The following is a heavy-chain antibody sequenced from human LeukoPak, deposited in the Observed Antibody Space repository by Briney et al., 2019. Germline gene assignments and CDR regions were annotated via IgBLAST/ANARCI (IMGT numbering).Heavy chain of an antibody. D-gene: IGHD3-22*01. Sequence: GRSLRLSCAASGFTFSSYAMHWVRQAPGKGLEWVAVISYDGSNKYYADSVKGRFTISRDNSKNTLYLQMNSLRAEDTAVYYCARDPLNYDSSGYIRYYFDYWGQGTLVTVSS. CDR2: ISYDGSNK. CDR1: GFTFSSYA. J-gene: IGHJ4*02. CDR3: ARDPLNYDSSGYIRYYFDY. V-gene: IGHV3-30-3*01.